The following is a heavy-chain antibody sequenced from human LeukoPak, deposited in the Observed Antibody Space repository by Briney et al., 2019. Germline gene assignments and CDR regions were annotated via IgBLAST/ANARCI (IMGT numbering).Heavy chain of an antibody. Sequence: GGSLRLSCAASGFTFSTYSMNWVRQAPGKGLEWISFISTSSIYIYYADSVKGRFTISRDNAKNTLYLQMNSLTAEDTAVYYCARGPPWYFDLWGRGTLVTVSS. CDR2: ISTSSIYI. CDR1: GFTFSTYS. D-gene: IGHD6-25*01. V-gene: IGHV3-21*01. CDR3: ARGPPWYFDL. J-gene: IGHJ2*01.